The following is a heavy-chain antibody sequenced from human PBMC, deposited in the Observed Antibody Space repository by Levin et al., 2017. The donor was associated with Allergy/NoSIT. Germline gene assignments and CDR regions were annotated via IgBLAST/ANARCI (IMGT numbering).Heavy chain of an antibody. D-gene: IGHD3-22*01. V-gene: IGHV4-4*07. CDR2: IYTSGST. CDR1: GDSLSRFY. CDR3: ARDGYYDSSGYGPRDWYFDL. Sequence: NASETLSLTCSVFGDSLSRFYWNWIRQPAGKGLEWIGRIYTSGSTNYNPSLKSRVTMSVDTSKNQFSLKLSSVTAADTSVYYCARDGYYDSSGYGPRDWYFDLWGSGTLVTVSS. J-gene: IGHJ2*01.